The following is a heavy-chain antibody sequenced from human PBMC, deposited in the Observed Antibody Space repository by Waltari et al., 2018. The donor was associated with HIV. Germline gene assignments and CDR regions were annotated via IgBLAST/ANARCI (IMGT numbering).Heavy chain of an antibody. CDR2: VYSSGNI. J-gene: IGHJ6*02. V-gene: IGHV4-59*01. CDR3: ARAPVHLRGYFYYGMDV. CDR1: GGSMTTNY. Sequence: QVQLQESGPGLVKPSETLSLTCNVSGGSMTTNYLPWIRQSPGKGLEWIGYVYSSGNINYNPSLKSRVTIVVDTSKNQFSLKLRSVTAADTAVYYCARAPVHLRGYFYYGMDVWGQGTTVTVSS. D-gene: IGHD3-3*01.